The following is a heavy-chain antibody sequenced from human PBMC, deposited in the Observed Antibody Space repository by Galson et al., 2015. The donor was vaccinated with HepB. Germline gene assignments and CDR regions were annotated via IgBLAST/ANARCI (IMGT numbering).Heavy chain of an antibody. Sequence: SLRLSCAASGFTFSNYAMSWVRQAPGEGLEWVSAISDGGDDTYYADSGRGRFTISRDNFKNTLYLQMNSLRAEDTAAYYCVKWARPGYGYFSEGFDVWGQGTMVTVSS. J-gene: IGHJ3*01. D-gene: IGHD2-2*03. V-gene: IGHV3-23*01. CDR2: ISDGGDDT. CDR3: VKWARPGYGYFSEGFDV. CDR1: GFTFSNYA.